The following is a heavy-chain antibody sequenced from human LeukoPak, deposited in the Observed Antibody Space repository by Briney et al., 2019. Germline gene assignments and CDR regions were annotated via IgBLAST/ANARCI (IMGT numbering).Heavy chain of an antibody. CDR2: ISSSSSYI. CDR3: ARDMRLRAFDI. V-gene: IGHV3-21*01. CDR1: GFTFSSYS. J-gene: IGHJ3*02. Sequence: GGSLRLSCAASGFTFSSYSMNWVRQAPGKGLEWVSSISSSSSYIYYADSVKGRFAISRDNAKNSLYLQMNSLRAEDTAVYYCARDMRLRAFDIWGQGTMVTVSS. D-gene: IGHD2-2*01.